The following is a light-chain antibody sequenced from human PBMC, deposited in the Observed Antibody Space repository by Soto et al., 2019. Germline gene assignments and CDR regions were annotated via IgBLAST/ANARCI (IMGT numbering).Light chain of an antibody. J-gene: IGLJ1*01. Sequence: QSVLTQPPSASGTPGQRVTISASGSSXNIGSNPVSWYQQRPGTAPKLLIYDNDERPSGVPVRFSGSKSATSASLAISGLQSEDEGDYYCATWDDSRNGYVFGPGTKLTVL. V-gene: IGLV1-44*01. CDR2: DND. CDR3: ATWDDSRNGYV. CDR1: SXNIGSNP.